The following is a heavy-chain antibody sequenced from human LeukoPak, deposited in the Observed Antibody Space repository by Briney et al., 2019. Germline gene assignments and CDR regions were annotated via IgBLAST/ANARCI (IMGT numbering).Heavy chain of an antibody. D-gene: IGHD1-26*01. CDR1: VASVRSYY. Sequence: PSETLSLTCTVSVASVRSYYWSWIRQPPGKGLEWIGNIYYSGSTNYNPSLQSRVAISVDRSKNQFSLKLSSVTAADTAVYYCARDVGARYYFDYWGQGTLVTVSS. V-gene: IGHV4-59*02. CDR2: IYYSGST. J-gene: IGHJ4*02. CDR3: ARDVGARYYFDY.